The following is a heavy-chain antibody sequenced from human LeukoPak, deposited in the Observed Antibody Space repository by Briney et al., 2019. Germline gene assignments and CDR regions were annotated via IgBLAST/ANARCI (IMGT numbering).Heavy chain of an antibody. CDR1: GFTFSSYS. J-gene: IGHJ1*01. D-gene: IGHD2-2*02. Sequence: GGSLRLSCAASGFTFSSYSMNWVRQAPGKGLEWISYISTSSGNIYYADSVKGRFTISRDNSKNTLYLQMNSLRAEDTAVYYCAKNEGVVPAAIRAEYFQHWGQGTLVTVSS. V-gene: IGHV3-48*01. CDR3: AKNEGVVPAAIRAEYFQH. CDR2: ISTSSGNI.